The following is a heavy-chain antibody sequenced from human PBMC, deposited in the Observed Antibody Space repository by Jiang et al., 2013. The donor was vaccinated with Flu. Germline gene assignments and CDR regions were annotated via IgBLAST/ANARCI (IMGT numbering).Heavy chain of an antibody. Sequence: QLLESGGGLVQPGGSLRLSCAASGFSFSSYWMNWVRQAPGKGLEWVANIKQDGSEKYYVDSVKGRFTISRDNAKSSLYLQLNSLRAEDTAVYYCARSDYSWGCMDVWGKGTTVTVSS. CDR1: GFSFSSYW. CDR2: IKQDGSEK. V-gene: IGHV3-7*03. CDR3: ARSDYSWGCMDV. D-gene: IGHD4-11*01. J-gene: IGHJ6*04.